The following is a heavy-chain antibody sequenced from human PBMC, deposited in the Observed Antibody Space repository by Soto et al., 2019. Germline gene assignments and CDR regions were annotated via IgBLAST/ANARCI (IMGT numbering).Heavy chain of an antibody. V-gene: IGHV3-74*01. J-gene: IGHJ4*02. D-gene: IGHD3-10*01. CDR2: IYNDGSYT. Sequence: EVQLVESGGGLVPPGGSVRLSCAASGFIFKLYWMHWVRQTPGKGLVWISRIYNDGSYTDYADSVKGRFTISRDNVNDTLYLQMNNLRAEDSGLYYCTRGPRPISTGTGAYWGQGTQVIVSS. CDR1: GFIFKLYW. CDR3: TRGPRPISTGTGAY.